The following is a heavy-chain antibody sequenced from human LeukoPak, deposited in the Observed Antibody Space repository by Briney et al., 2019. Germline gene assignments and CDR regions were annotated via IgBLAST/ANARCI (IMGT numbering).Heavy chain of an antibody. CDR2: INAGNGNT. D-gene: IGHD6-13*01. CDR3: ARDPIGSRWPYYFDY. CDR1: GYTFTTYA. V-gene: IGHV1-3*01. Sequence: ASVKVSCTASGYTFTTYAMHWVRQAPGQRLEWMGWINAGNGNTKYSQKFQARVTITRDTSASIAYMELSSLRSEDTAMYYCARDPIGSRWPYYFDYWGQGTLVTVSS. J-gene: IGHJ4*02.